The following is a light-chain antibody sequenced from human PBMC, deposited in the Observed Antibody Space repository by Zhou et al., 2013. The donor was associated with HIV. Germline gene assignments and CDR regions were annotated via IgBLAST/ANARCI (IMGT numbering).Light chain of an antibody. CDR1: QSVSTSY. J-gene: IGKJ2*03. Sequence: EIVLTQSPGTLSLSPGERATLSCRASQSVSTSYLAWYQQKPGQAPQAPHLWCIQQGHWHPRQIQWAVGLGTDFTLTISRLEPEDFAVYFCQAVWIIHGTSFGQGTKLEIK. CDR3: QAVWIIHGTS. CDR2: CI. V-gene: IGKV3-20*01.